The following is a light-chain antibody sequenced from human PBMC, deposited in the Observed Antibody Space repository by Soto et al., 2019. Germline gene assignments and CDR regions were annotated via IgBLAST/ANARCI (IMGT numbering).Light chain of an antibody. Sequence: SVLSQPPSASGTPGQRFTISCSGSSSNIGSNTVNWYQQLPGTAPKLLIYSNNQRPSGVPDRFYGSKSGTSASLAISGLQSEDEADYYCAAWDDSLNGYVFGTGTKVTVL. CDR2: SNN. CDR3: AAWDDSLNGYV. CDR1: SSNIGSNT. V-gene: IGLV1-44*01. J-gene: IGLJ1*01.